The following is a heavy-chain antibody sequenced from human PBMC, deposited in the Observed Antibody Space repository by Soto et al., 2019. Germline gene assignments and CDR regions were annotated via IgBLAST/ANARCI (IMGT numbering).Heavy chain of an antibody. CDR1: TFNFTHYT. D-gene: IGHD3-9*01. Sequence: EVQLVESGGGLVKPGGSLRLTCAGSTFNFTHYTLSWVRQAPGKGLEWVSSISATNTYIFYADSVKGRFTISRDNAKKSVSRKMSSLRAEDTALYYCARVNSATGSMHFDHWGQGTLVTVSS. V-gene: IGHV3-21*01. J-gene: IGHJ4*02. CDR2: ISATNTYI. CDR3: ARVNSATGSMHFDH.